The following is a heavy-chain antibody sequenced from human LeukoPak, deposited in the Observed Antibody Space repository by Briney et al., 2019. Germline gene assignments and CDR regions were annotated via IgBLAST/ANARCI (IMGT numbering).Heavy chain of an antibody. V-gene: IGHV4-59*11. J-gene: IGHJ4*02. CDR1: DVSISSHY. D-gene: IGHD5-18*01. CDR3: ATIKRGNIYGYFDF. Sequence: SETLFLTCSVSDVSISSHYWSWLRQPPGKGLEWIAYMRDTVNTKDNPSFKSRLTLSADTSKNQFSLRLSSVTAADSAVYYCATIKRGNIYGYFDFWGQGILVTVSS. CDR2: MRDTVNT.